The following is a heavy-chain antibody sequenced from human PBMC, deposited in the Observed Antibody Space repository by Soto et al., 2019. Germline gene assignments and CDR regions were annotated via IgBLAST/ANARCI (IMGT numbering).Heavy chain of an antibody. D-gene: IGHD6-19*01. CDR1: GYSISSGYY. Sequence: LSLTCAVSGYSISSGYYWGWIRQPPGKGLEWIGSIYHSGSTYYNPSLKSRVTISVDTSKNQFSLKLSSVTAADTAVYYCARVGPSSGWLNYYWFDPWGQGTLVTVSA. CDR2: IYHSGST. J-gene: IGHJ5*02. CDR3: ARVGPSSGWLNYYWFDP. V-gene: IGHV4-38-2*01.